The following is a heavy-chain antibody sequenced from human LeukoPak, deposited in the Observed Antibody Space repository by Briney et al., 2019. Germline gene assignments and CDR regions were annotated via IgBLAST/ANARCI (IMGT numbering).Heavy chain of an antibody. V-gene: IGHV3-11*01. D-gene: IGHD6-19*01. J-gene: IGHJ5*02. CDR3: ARAPLGGIAVDGWFDP. CDR1: GFTFSDYY. CDR2: ISSSGSTI. Sequence: GGSLRLSCAASGFTFSDYYMSWIRQAPGKGLEWVSYISSSGSTIYYADSVKGRFTISRDNAKNSLYLQMNSLRAEDTAVYYCARAPLGGIAVDGWFDPWGQGTLVTVSS.